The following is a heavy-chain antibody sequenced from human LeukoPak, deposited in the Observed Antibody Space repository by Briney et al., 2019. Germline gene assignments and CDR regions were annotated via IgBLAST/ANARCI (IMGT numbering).Heavy chain of an antibody. CDR1: GYSFSIYG. J-gene: IGHJ4*02. CDR3: ARCGAAVTTHFSH. V-gene: IGHV1-18*01. CDR2: ISASDGTT. Sequence: ASVKVSCKASGYSFSIYGITWARQAPGQGLEYLGWISASDGTTNYAQKVQDRVTMTTDTSTSTAYLKLRSLRSEDTAVYYCARCGAAVTTHFSHWGQGTLVTVSS. D-gene: IGHD4-17*01.